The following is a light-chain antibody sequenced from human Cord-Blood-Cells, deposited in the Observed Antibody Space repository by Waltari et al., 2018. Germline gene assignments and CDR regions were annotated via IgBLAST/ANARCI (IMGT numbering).Light chain of an antibody. J-gene: IGLJ3*02. CDR1: GRDVGGYNN. CDR3: SSYTSSSTWV. CDR2: DVS. Sequence: HSPLTQPASWPGSPGRPIPTSSPGTGRDVGGYNNFPWYQQHPGKAPKLMIYDVSKRPSGVSNRFSGSKSGNTASLTISGLQAEDEADYYCSSYTSSSTWVFGGGTKLTVL. V-gene: IGLV2-14*01.